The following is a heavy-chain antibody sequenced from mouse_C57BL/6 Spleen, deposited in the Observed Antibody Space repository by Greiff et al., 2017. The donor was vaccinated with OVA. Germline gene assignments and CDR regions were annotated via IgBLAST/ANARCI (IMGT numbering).Heavy chain of an antibody. Sequence: QVQLQQPGAELVKPGASVKLSCKASGYTFTSYWMQWVKQRPGQGLEWIGEIDPSDSYTNYNQKFKGKATLTVDTSSSTAYMQLSSLTSEDSAVYYWARGGVDTTVGSYWYFDVWGTGTTVTVSS. V-gene: IGHV1-50*01. CDR1: GYTFTSYW. CDR3: ARGGVDTTVGSYWYFDV. CDR2: IDPSDSYT. J-gene: IGHJ1*03. D-gene: IGHD1-1*01.